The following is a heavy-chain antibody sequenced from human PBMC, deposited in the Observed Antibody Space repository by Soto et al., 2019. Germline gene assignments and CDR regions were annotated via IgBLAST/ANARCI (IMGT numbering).Heavy chain of an antibody. CDR3: AREGVGDGYSICRPYYIYDVMDV. CDR1: GGSISSGDYY. Sequence: SETLSLTCTVSGGSISSGDYYWSWIRQPPGKGLEWIGYIYYSGSTYYNPSLKSRVTISVDTSKNQLSQKLSSVTAADPAVDYLAREGVGDGYSICRPYYIYDVMDVWGQGTPVIVS. J-gene: IGHJ6*02. CDR2: IYYSGST. D-gene: IGHD5-18*01. V-gene: IGHV4-30-4*01.